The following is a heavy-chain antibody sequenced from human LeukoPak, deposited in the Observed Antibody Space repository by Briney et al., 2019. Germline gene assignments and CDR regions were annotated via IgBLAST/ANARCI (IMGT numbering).Heavy chain of an antibody. CDR3: ARGVYYGSGSPFWFDP. CDR2: ISTSGISNTI. Sequence: GGSLRLSCAASRFTFSDYYMNWIRQAPGKGVEWVSYISTSGISNTIYYAASVKGRFTISRDNAKNSLYLQMNSLRVEDTAVYYCARGVYYGSGSPFWFDPWGQGTLVTVSS. V-gene: IGHV3-11*01. D-gene: IGHD3-10*01. CDR1: RFTFSDYY. J-gene: IGHJ5*02.